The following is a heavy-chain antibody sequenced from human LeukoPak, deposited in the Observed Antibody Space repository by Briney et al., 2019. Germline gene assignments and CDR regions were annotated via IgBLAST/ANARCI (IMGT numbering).Heavy chain of an antibody. D-gene: IGHD3-10*01. J-gene: IGHJ4*02. CDR1: GYTFTTYG. CDR2: ISAYNGNT. V-gene: IGHV1-18*01. CDR3: ARGSSYYGSGNILDY. Sequence: ASVKVSCKASGYTFTTYGISWVRQAPGQGLEWMGWISAYNGNTNYAQKLQGRVTMTTDTSSSTAYMELRSLRSDDTAVYYCARGSSYYGSGNILDYGGRETLVTVSS.